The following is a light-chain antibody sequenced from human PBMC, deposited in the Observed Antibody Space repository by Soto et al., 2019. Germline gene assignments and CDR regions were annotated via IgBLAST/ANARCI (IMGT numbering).Light chain of an antibody. V-gene: IGKV1-5*01. Sequence: DIQMTQSPSTLSASVGDRVTITCRASQRISSWLAWYQQKPGKAPKLLIYDASSLESGVPSRFSGSGSGTEFTLTISSPQPDDFATYYCQQYNSYSPRTFGQGTKVDIK. CDR3: QQYNSYSPRT. CDR1: QRISSW. CDR2: DAS. J-gene: IGKJ1*01.